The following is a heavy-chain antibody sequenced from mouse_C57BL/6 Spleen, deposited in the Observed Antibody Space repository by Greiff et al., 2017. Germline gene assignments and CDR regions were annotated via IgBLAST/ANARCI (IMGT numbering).Heavy chain of an antibody. V-gene: IGHV1-55*01. D-gene: IGHD2-1*01. J-gene: IGHJ4*01. CDR2: IYPGSGST. Sequence: VQLQQSGAELARPGASVKLSCKASGYTFTSYGITWVKQRPGQGLEWIGDIYPGSGSTNYNEKFKSKATLTVDTSSSTAYMQLSSLTSEDSAVYYCAGGKNMDYWGQGTSVTVSS. CDR3: AGGKNMDY. CDR1: GYTFTSYG.